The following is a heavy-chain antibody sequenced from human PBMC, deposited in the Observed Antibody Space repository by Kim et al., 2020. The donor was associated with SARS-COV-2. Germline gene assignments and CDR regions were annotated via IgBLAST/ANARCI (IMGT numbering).Heavy chain of an antibody. CDR2: IWYDGSNK. Sequence: GGSLRLSCAVSGFTFSSYAMHWVRQAPGKGLEWVAVIWYDGSNKYYADSVKGRFTISRDNSKNTLFLQMNSLRAEDTAVYYCAKDNGWYGDILYYFDYWGQGTLVTVSS. D-gene: IGHD3-9*01. J-gene: IGHJ4*02. CDR3: AKDNGWYGDILYYFDY. CDR1: GFTFSSYA. V-gene: IGHV3-33*06.